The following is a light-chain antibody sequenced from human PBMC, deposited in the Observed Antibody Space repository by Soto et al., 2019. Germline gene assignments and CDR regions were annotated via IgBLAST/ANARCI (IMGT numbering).Light chain of an antibody. CDR2: EDN. Sequence: NFMLTQPHSVSESPGKTVTISCTRSSGSIASNYVQWYQQRPGSSPTTVIYEDNQRPSGVPDRFSGSIDSSSNSASLNISGLKTEDEADYYCQSYDSSNQGVFGGGTKLTV. J-gene: IGLJ2*01. CDR1: SGSIASNY. V-gene: IGLV6-57*01. CDR3: QSYDSSNQGV.